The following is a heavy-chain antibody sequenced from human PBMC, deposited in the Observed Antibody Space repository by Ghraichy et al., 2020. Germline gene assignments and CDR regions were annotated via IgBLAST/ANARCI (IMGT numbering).Heavy chain of an antibody. CDR3: ARGSSSKSPRDHYYTLDV. CDR1: GGSFSRGDYY. CDR2: IDNSGLT. D-gene: IGHD2-21*02. Sequence: SLTCTVSGGSFSRGDYYWNWIRQHPAKGLEWIGNIDNSGLTHYNPSLESRIYIFADTSEFSLKLYSVTAADAALYYCARGSSSKSPRDHYYTLDVWGQGTTVTVSS. J-gene: IGHJ6*02. V-gene: IGHV4-31*03.